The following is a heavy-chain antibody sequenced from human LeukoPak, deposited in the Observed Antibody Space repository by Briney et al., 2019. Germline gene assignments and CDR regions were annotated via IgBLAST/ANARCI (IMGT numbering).Heavy chain of an antibody. V-gene: IGHV4-34*01. J-gene: IGHJ4*02. CDR1: VGSFTIYS. D-gene: IGHD4-11*01. CDR3: ARRVRSADYRLDY. CDR2: IRPSGKT. Sequence: PSETLSLACAVYVGSFTIYSWTWIRQPPGKRLEWVGEIRPSGKTQYNPSLKSRVTISLDASKSQFYLKLNSVTAAETAVYYCARRVRSADYRLDYWGQGTLVTVSS.